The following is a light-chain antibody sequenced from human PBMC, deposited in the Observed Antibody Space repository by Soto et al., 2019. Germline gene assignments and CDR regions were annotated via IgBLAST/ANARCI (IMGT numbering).Light chain of an antibody. CDR1: NSNIGAGYN. J-gene: IGLJ2*01. CDR3: QSFDSRLDTVV. CDR2: GNT. V-gene: IGLV1-40*01. Sequence: QSALTQPPSVSGAPGQRVTISCTGNNSNIGAGYNVHWYHQLPGTAPKLLIYGNTKRPSGVPDRFSGSKSGASASLAITGLQAEDEADYYCQSFDSRLDTVVFGGGTKVTVL.